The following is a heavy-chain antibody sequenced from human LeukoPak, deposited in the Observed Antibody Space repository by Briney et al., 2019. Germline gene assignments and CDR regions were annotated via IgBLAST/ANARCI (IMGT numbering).Heavy chain of an antibody. CDR1: GYTFTGYY. CDR3: ARDRAYSSSSVWFDP. J-gene: IGHJ5*02. V-gene: IGHV1-2*02. Sequence: ASVKVSCKASGYTFTGYYMHWVRQAPGQGLEWMGWINPNSGGTNYAQKFQGRVTMTRDTSISTAYMELSRLRSDDTAVYYYARDRAYSSSSVWFDPWGQGTLVTVSS. CDR2: INPNSGGT. D-gene: IGHD6-6*01.